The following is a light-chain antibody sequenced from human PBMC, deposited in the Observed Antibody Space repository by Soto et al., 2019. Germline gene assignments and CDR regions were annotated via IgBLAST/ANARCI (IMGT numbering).Light chain of an antibody. CDR3: QSYDSSLSGSV. V-gene: IGLV1-40*01. J-gene: IGLJ3*02. CDR2: GSS. Sequence: QSVLTQPPSVSGAPGQRVTISCTGRSSNIGAGYHVHWYQQLPGTAPKLLIYGSSNRPSGVPDRFSGSKSGTSASLAITGLQAEDEADYYCQSYDSSLSGSVFGGGTKLTVL. CDR1: SSNIGAGYH.